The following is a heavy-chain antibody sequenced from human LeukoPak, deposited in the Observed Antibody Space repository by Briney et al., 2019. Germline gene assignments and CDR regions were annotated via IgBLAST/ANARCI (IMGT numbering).Heavy chain of an antibody. CDR2: ISSNGGST. J-gene: IGHJ4*02. D-gene: IGHD6-13*01. V-gene: IGHV3-64*01. CDR3: ARSSAHSSSRYYYFDY. CDR1: GFTFSSYA. Sequence: PRGSLRLSCAASGFTFSSYAMHWVRQAPGKGLEYVSAISSNGGSTYYANSVKGRFTISRDNSKNTLYLQMGSLRAEDMAVYYCARSSAHSSSRYYYFDYWGQGTLVTVSS.